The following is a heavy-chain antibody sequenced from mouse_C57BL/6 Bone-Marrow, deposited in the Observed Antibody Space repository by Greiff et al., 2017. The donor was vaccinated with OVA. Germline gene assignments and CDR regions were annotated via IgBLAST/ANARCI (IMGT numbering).Heavy chain of an antibody. CDR3: ARRRGMDY. J-gene: IGHJ2*01. CDR1: GFTFSDYG. CDR2: ISSGSSTI. Sequence: EVQGVESGGGLVKPGGSLKLSCAAPGFTFSDYGMHWVRQAPEKGLEWVAYISSGSSTIYYADTVKGRFTISRDNAKNTLFLQMTSLRSEDTAMYYCARRRGMDYWGQGTTLTVSS. D-gene: IGHD2-10*02. V-gene: IGHV5-17*01.